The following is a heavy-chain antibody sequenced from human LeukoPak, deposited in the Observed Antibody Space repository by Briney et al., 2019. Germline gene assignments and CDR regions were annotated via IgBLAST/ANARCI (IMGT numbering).Heavy chain of an antibody. V-gene: IGHV1-2*02. CDR1: GYTFTDYT. CDR3: ARDLAGATTGAIPLFDY. CDR2: INPYSGDT. D-gene: IGHD1-1*01. J-gene: IGHJ4*02. Sequence: ASVKVSCKASGYTFTDYTVHWVRQALGQGLEWMGCINPYSGDTNSAQRFQGRVTMTRDTSISTAYMELSRLRSDDTAVYYCARDLAGATTGAIPLFDYWGQGTLVTVSS.